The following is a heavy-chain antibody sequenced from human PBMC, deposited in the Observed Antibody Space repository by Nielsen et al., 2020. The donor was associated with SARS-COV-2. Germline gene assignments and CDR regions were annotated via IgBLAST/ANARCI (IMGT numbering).Heavy chain of an antibody. Sequence: ASVKVSCKASGYSFTTYAMHWVRQAPGQGLEWMGLINPSGGSTSYAQKFQGRVTMTRDTSTSTVYMELSSLRSEDTAVYYCARGVLVAAQYYYYYYMDVWGKGTTVTVSS. V-gene: IGHV1-46*01. D-gene: IGHD2-15*01. CDR1: GYSFTTYA. J-gene: IGHJ6*03. CDR3: ARGVLVAAQYYYYYYMDV. CDR2: INPSGGST.